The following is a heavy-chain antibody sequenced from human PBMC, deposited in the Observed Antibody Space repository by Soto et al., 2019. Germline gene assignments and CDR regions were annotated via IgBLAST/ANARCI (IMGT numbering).Heavy chain of an antibody. D-gene: IGHD3-3*01. Sequence: PGESLKISCKGSRYTLTDSWSGWVRQLPGKGLVWEGIINPGHSDTKYSPSFQGQVTISVDKSINTAYLHWASLQAPDTAIFYCAGPPYDAPDYWGQGTLVTGSS. CDR2: INPGHSDT. V-gene: IGHV5-51*01. CDR3: AGPPYDAPDY. CDR1: RYTLTDSW. J-gene: IGHJ4*02.